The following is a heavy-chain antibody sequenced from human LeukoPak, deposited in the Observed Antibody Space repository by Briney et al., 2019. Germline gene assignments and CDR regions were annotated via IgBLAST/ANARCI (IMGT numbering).Heavy chain of an antibody. J-gene: IGHJ5*02. D-gene: IGHD2-15*01. CDR2: TYYRSKWYN. Sequence: SQTLSLTFAVSGDSVSSNSAAWNWIRQSPSRGLEWLGRTYYRSKWYNDYAVSVKSRITINPDTSKNQFSLQLNSVTPEDTAVYYCARDGHCSGGSCYSWFDPWGQGTLVTVSS. CDR1: GDSVSSNSAA. V-gene: IGHV6-1*01. CDR3: ARDGHCSGGSCYSWFDP.